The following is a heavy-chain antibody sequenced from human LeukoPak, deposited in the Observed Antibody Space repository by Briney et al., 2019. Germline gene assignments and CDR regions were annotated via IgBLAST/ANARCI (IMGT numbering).Heavy chain of an antibody. CDR2: IYYSGST. CDR3: ARAVSGRFDY. D-gene: IGHD6-19*01. J-gene: IGHJ4*02. Sequence: SETLSLTCTVSGGSISTYYGSWIRQPPGKGLEWIGYIYYSGSTNYNPSLNSRVTISVDTSKNQFSLRLSSVTAADTAIYYCARAVSGRFDYWGQGTLVTVSS. V-gene: IGHV4-59*08. CDR1: GGSISTYY.